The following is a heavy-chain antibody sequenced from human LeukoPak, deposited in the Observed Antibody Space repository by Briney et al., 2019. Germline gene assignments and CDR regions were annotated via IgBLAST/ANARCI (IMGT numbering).Heavy chain of an antibody. CDR3: ARYGRNPREFDP. CDR2: INYSGAT. D-gene: IGHD1-14*01. V-gene: IGHV4-31*03. J-gene: IGHJ5*02. Sequence: SQTLSLTCTVSGGSISSGGYYWSWIRQHPGEGLEWIGYINYSGATYYNPSLKSRVTMSVDTSKNQVSLKLSAVTAAGTAVYYCARYGRNPREFDPWGQGSLVTVCS. CDR1: GGSISSGGYY.